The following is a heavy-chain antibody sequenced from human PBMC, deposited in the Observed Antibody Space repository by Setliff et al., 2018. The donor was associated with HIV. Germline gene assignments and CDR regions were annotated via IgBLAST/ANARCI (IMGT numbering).Heavy chain of an antibody. V-gene: IGHV4-39*07. CDR2: IYYSGST. D-gene: IGHD1-20*01. J-gene: IGHJ4*02. Sequence: SETLSLTCTVSGGSISSSNYYWGWIRQPPGMGLEWIGNIYYSGSTYYNPSLKSRVTISVDTSKNQFSLKLSSVTAADTAVYYCATWGRDNWNYFSYWGQGTLVTVSS. CDR1: GGSISSSNYY. CDR3: ATWGRDNWNYFSY.